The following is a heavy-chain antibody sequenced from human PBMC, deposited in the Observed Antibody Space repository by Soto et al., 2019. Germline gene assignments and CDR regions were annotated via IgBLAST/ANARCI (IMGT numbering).Heavy chain of an antibody. CDR1: GYTFNTYG. D-gene: IGHD2-15*01. CDR2: IGAHNGDT. Sequence: ASVKVSCKASGYTFNTYGFTWVRQAPGQGLEWMGWIGAHNGDTNYVQKFQGRVTMTTETSTSTAYMELRSLRSDDTAVYYCARGPIVVVVAAHGLRWFDPWGQGTLVTVSS. V-gene: IGHV1-18*01. J-gene: IGHJ5*02. CDR3: ARGPIVVVVAAHGLRWFDP.